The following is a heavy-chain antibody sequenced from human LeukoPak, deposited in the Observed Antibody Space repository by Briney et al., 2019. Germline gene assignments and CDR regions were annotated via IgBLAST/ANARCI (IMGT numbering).Heavy chain of an antibody. CDR3: ARDRASGYSSLTFDI. CDR1: GYTFTSYG. J-gene: IGHJ3*02. D-gene: IGHD3-22*01. Sequence: ASVKVSCKASGYTFTSYGISWVRQAPGQGLEWMGWISAYNGNTNYPQKLQGRVTMTRDTSTSTVYMELSSLRSEDTAVYYCARDRASGYSSLTFDIWGQGTMVTVSS. V-gene: IGHV1-18*01. CDR2: ISAYNGNT.